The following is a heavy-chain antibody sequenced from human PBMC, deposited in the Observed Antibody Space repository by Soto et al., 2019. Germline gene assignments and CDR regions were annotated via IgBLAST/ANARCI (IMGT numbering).Heavy chain of an antibody. Sequence: QVQLVQSGAEVKKPGASVKVSCKASGYTFMNYDINWVRQAPGQGLEWVGWMNPDSGNTGYAQNFQGRVTMTGNTSISSVYMELSSLTSEDTAVYYCARRRGSNGWFDLWGQGTLVTVSS. D-gene: IGHD2-8*01. V-gene: IGHV1-8*01. J-gene: IGHJ5*02. CDR3: ARRRGSNGWFDL. CDR1: GYTFMNYD. CDR2: MNPDSGNT.